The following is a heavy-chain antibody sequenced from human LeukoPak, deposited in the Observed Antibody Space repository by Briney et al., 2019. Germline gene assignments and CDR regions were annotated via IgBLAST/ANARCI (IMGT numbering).Heavy chain of an antibody. D-gene: IGHD2-21*01. CDR1: GFTVSNNY. CDR3: VRNSGELGA. V-gene: IGHV3-53*01. Sequence: GGSLRLYCAASGFTVSNNYMSWVRRAAGKGLEWVALIYSAGATYYADSVKGRFTISRDNSKNTLHLQMNSLRAEDTAVYYCVRNSGELGAWGQGTLVTVSS. J-gene: IGHJ5*02. CDR2: IYSAGAT.